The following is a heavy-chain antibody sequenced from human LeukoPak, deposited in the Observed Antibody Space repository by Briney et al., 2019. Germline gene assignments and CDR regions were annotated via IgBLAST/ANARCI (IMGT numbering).Heavy chain of an antibody. V-gene: IGHV3-21*01. CDR2: ISSSSSYI. CDR1: GFTFSSYW. J-gene: IGHJ4*02. D-gene: IGHD6-19*01. Sequence: GGSLRLSCAAPGFTFSSYWMSWVRQAPGKGLEWVSSISSSSSYIYYADSVKGRFTISRDNAKNSLYLQMNSLRAEDTAVYYCARASGEWLASSPDYWGQGTLVTVSS. CDR3: ARASGEWLASSPDY.